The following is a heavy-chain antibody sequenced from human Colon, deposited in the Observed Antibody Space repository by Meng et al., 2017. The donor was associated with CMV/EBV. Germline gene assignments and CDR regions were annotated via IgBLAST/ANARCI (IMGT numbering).Heavy chain of an antibody. CDR3: ATGAGTQAAALGVLDV. V-gene: IGHV3-33*07. Sequence: SGITIQSHGLYWVRQAPHKGLGWVASISHDGSEKFYADSVKGRFTISRDNSRNVQYLELNNLRDDDTAMYFCATGAGTQAAALGVLDVWGRGTLVTVSS. CDR1: GITIQSHG. J-gene: IGHJ4*02. D-gene: IGHD6-25*01. CDR2: ISHDGSEK.